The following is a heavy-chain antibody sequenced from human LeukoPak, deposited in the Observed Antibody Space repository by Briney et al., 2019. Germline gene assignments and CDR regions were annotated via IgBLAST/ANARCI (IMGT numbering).Heavy chain of an antibody. J-gene: IGHJ3*02. V-gene: IGHV4-59*01. Sequence: SETLSLTCTVSGGSITSYYWNWIRQPPGKGLEWIGYIYYSGSTNYSPSLKSRATISVDTSKNQFSLRLSSVTAADTAVYYCARGGNWYVFPFDMWGQGTMAFVSS. CDR2: IYYSGST. CDR3: ARGGNWYVFPFDM. CDR1: GGSITSYY. D-gene: IGHD1-1*01.